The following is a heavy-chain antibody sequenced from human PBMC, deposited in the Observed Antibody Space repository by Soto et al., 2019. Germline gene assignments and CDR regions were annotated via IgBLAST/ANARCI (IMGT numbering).Heavy chain of an antibody. CDR3: AAHSGSYPMWRRNNWFDP. Sequence: QVQLVQSGAEVKKPGSSVKVSCKASGGTFSSYAISWVRQAPGQGLEWMGGIIPIFGTANYAQKFQGRVTITADESTSTAYMELSSLRSEDTAVYYCAAHSGSYPMWRRNNWFDPWGQGTLVTVSS. CDR2: IIPIFGTA. D-gene: IGHD1-26*01. V-gene: IGHV1-69*01. J-gene: IGHJ5*02. CDR1: GGTFSSYA.